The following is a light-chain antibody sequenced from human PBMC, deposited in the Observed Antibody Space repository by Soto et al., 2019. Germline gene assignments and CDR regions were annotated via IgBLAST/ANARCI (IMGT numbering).Light chain of an antibody. CDR3: AAWDDSLSGYV. V-gene: IGLV1-47*02. Sequence: QSVLTQPPSASGTPGQRVTISCSGSGSNIGSNYVYWYQQLPGTAPKLLIYSNNQRPSGVPDRFSGSKSGTPPSLAISGLRSDDEADYYCAAWDDSLSGYVFGTGTKVTVL. CDR2: SNN. CDR1: GSNIGSNY. J-gene: IGLJ1*01.